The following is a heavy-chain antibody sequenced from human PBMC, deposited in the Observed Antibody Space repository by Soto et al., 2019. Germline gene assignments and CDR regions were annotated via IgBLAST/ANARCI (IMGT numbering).Heavy chain of an antibody. CDR2: IYHSGST. V-gene: IGHV4-30-2*01. J-gene: IGHJ3*02. D-gene: IGHD3-22*01. CDR3: ARGEYYYDSSGLARGGAFDI. Sequence: SEPLSLTFAVSGGSISSGGYSGSWIRQPPGKGLEWIGYIYHSGSTYYNPSLKSRVTISVDRSKNQFSLKLSSATAADTAVYYCARGEYYYDSSGLARGGAFDIWGQGTMVT. CDR1: GGSISSGGYS.